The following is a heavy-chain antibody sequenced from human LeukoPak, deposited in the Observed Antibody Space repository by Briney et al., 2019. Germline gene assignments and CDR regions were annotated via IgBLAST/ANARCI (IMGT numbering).Heavy chain of an antibody. Sequence: SQTLSLTCPVSGGSISSGGYDWSWLRHHPGKGLEWIAYIYYSGSTYYNPSLKSRVSISVDTSKNQFSLTLSSVTAADTAVYDCARARQWLGYGDVFDIWGQGTMVTVSS. D-gene: IGHD6-19*01. V-gene: IGHV4-31*03. CDR1: GGSISSGGYD. CDR3: ARARQWLGYGDVFDI. CDR2: IYYSGST. J-gene: IGHJ3*02.